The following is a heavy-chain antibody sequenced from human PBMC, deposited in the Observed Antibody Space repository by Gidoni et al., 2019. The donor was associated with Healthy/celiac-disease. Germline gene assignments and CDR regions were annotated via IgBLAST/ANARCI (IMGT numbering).Heavy chain of an antibody. CDR3: ARRLTFYGDCTFDY. V-gene: IGHV5-51*01. CDR2: IYPGDSDT. D-gene: IGHD4-17*01. CDR1: GYSFTSYW. Sequence: VQLVQSGAELLKPGASRKISCSYSGYSFTSYWIGWVRQMPGKGLEWMGTIYPGDSDTRYSPSFQGQVTISADKSISTAYLQWSSLKAADTAMYYCARRLTFYGDCTFDYWGQGTLVTVSS. J-gene: IGHJ4*02.